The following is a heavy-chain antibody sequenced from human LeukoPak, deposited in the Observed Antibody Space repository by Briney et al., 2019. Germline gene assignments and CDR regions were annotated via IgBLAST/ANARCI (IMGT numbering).Heavy chain of an antibody. CDR2: ISYDGSEK. V-gene: IGHV3-30*03. CDR3: ARAPPGGSLYYFDY. D-gene: IGHD1-26*01. J-gene: IGHJ4*02. CDR1: GLTFSDYA. Sequence: PGGSLKLSCAASGLTFSDYAFHWVRQAPGKGLEWVALISYDGSEKYYADSVKGRFTISRDNSKNTLYFQMNSLRAEDTAVYYCARAPPGGSLYYFDYWGQGTLVTVSS.